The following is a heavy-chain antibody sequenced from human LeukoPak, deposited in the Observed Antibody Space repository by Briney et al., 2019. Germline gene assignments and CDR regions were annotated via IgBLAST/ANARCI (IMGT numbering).Heavy chain of an antibody. V-gene: IGHV4-39*07. CDR3: ARGSGTYYVYNWFHP. Sequence: SETLSLTCTVSGGSISSNSYYWGWIRQPPGKGLEWVGSIHYSGSTYYNPSLKSRVTISVDTSKNQVSLRLSSVTAADTAMYYCARGSGTYYVYNWFHPWGQGTLVTVSS. CDR1: GGSISSNSYY. D-gene: IGHD3-10*01. J-gene: IGHJ5*02. CDR2: IHYSGST.